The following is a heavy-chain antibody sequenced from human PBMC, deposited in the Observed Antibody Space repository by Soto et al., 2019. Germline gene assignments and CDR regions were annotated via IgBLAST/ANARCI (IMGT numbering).Heavy chain of an antibody. J-gene: IGHJ5*02. CDR1: GSSISGYY. Sequence: PSETLSLTCTFSGSSISGYYWTFSRQSPERGLEWIGYIHYSGSANYNPSLNSRLTMSVDRSKSQFSMKLASVTAADTAVYYCARGVGGSGLNWFDPWGQGTLVTVSS. CDR3: ARGVGGSGLNWFDP. V-gene: IGHV4-59*12. CDR2: IHYSGSA. D-gene: IGHD6-19*01.